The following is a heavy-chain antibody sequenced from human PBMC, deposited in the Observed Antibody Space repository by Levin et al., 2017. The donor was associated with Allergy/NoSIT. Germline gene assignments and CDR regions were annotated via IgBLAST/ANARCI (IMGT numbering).Heavy chain of an antibody. CDR3: AKGDGVADGSSYYRMDV. CDR2: ISYEGSNK. D-gene: IGHD2-15*01. Sequence: GGSLRLSCAASGFTFSSYAMHWVRQAPGKGLEWVAVISYEGSNKYYADSVKGRFTISRDSSRNTLYLQMNSLRPEDTAVYYCAKGDGVADGSSYYRMDVWGQGTTVTVSS. CDR1: GFTFSSYA. V-gene: IGHV3-30-3*01. J-gene: IGHJ6*02.